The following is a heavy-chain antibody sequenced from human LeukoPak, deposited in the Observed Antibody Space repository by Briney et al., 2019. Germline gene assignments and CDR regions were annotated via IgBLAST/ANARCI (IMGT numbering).Heavy chain of an antibody. Sequence: PGRSLRLSCAASGFTFSSYGMHWVRQAPGKGLEWVAVISYDGSNKYYADSVKGRFTISRDNSKNTLYLQMNSLRAEDTAVYYCAKPVVPAAPLDKNWFDPWGQGTLVTVSS. CDR3: AKPVVPAAPLDKNWFDP. CDR2: ISYDGSNK. D-gene: IGHD2-2*01. V-gene: IGHV3-30*18. CDR1: GFTFSSYG. J-gene: IGHJ5*02.